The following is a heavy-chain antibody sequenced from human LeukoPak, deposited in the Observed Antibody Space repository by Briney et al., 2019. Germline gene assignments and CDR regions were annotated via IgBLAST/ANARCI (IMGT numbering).Heavy chain of an antibody. CDR3: ARAPPGYSSSSYDY. Sequence: SETLSLTCTVSGGSISSYYWSWIRQPPGRGLEWIGSGYHRGNTYYNPSLKSRVTISLDTSKNQFSLKLSSVTAADTAVYYCARAPPGYSSSSYDYWGQGTLVTVSS. J-gene: IGHJ4*02. CDR1: GGSISSYY. V-gene: IGHV4-59*01. CDR2: GYHRGNT. D-gene: IGHD6-13*01.